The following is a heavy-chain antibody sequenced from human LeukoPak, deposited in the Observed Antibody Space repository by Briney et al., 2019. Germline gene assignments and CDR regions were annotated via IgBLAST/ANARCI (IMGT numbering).Heavy chain of an antibody. J-gene: IGHJ4*02. CDR2: ISGSGGST. CDR1: GVTLSNYG. Sequence: PGGSLRLSCAVPGVTLSNYGMSWVRQAPGEGLEGVAGISGSGGSTNYADSVKGRFTISRDNPKNTLYLQMNILRAEDTSVNFCAKRGVVIRVILVGFHKEAYYFDAWGQGALVTVSS. CDR3: AKRGVVIRVILVGFHKEAYYFDA. D-gene: IGHD3-22*01. V-gene: IGHV3-23*01.